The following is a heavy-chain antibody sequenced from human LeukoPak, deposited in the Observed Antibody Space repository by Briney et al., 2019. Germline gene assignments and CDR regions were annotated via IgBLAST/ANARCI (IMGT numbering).Heavy chain of an antibody. CDR2: IKQDGSEK. D-gene: IGHD4-17*01. CDR3: ARDEDAGDYWFGY. CDR1: GFTFSSYW. Sequence: GGSLRLSCAASGFTFSSYWMSWVRQAPGKGLEWVANIKQDGSEKYYVDSVKGRFTISRDNAKNSLYLQMNSLRAEDTAVYYCARDEDAGDYWFGYWGQGTLVTVSS. V-gene: IGHV3-7*01. J-gene: IGHJ4*02.